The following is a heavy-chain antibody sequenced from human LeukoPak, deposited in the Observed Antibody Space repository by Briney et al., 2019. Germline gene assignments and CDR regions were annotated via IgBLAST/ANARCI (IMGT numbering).Heavy chain of an antibody. CDR3: AKDVPSMAAPFDH. D-gene: IGHD5-24*01. CDR2: INVGGRT. V-gene: IGHV3-23*01. J-gene: IGHJ4*02. CDR1: GVTFRDYV. Sequence: GVSLRLSCAASGVTFRDYVMTWVRQAPGKGLEWVSTINVGGRTDYADSVKGRFTISRDNSNNTLYLQLSSLRVDDTAVYYCAKDVPSMAAPFDHWGQGALVTVSS.